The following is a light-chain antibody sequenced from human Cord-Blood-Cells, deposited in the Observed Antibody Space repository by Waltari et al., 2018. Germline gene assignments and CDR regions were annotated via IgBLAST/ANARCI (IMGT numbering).Light chain of an antibody. V-gene: IGKV2-28*01. CDR2: LGS. CDR3: MQALQTPPT. J-gene: IGKJ2*01. CDR1: QSLLHSNGYNY. Sequence: DIVMTQSTLSLPVTPGEPDSISCRSSQSLLHSNGYNYLDWYLQKPGQSQQLLIYLGSNRASGVPDRFSGSGSGTDFTLKISRVEAEDVGVYYCMQALQTPPTFGQGTKLEIK.